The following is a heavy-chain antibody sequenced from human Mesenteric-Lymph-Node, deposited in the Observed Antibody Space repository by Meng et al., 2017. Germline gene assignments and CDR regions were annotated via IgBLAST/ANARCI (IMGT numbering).Heavy chain of an antibody. CDR2: IIPIFGTA. V-gene: IGHV1-69*13. CDR3: ARGPMDQLHEYYYYYGMDV. Sequence: SVKVSCKASGGTFSSYAISWVRQAPGQGLEWMGGIIPIFGTANYAQKFQGRVTITADESTSTAYMELSSLRSEDTAVYYCARGPMDQLHEYYYYYGMDVWGQGTTVTVSS. D-gene: IGHD2-2*01. J-gene: IGHJ6*02. CDR1: GGTFSSYA.